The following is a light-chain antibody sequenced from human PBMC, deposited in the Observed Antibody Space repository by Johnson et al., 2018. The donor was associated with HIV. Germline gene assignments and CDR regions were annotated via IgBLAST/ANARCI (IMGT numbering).Light chain of an antibody. J-gene: IGLJ1*01. CDR3: GTWDSSLSAYV. Sequence: QSALTQPPSVSAAPGQKVTISCSGSSSNIGSNYVSWYQQLPGTAPKLLIYDNNKRPSGIPDRFSGSKSGTSATLGIIELQTGDEADYYCGTWDSSLSAYVFGTGTKVTVL. CDR1: SSNIGSNY. V-gene: IGLV1-51*01. CDR2: DNN.